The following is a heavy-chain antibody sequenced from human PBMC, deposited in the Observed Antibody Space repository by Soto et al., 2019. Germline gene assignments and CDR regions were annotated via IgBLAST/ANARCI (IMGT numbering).Heavy chain of an antibody. CDR1: GGSISSGGYY. D-gene: IGHD6-13*01. Sequence: SETLSLTCTVSGGSISSGGYYWSWIRQHPGKGLEWIGYIYYSGSTYYNPSLKSRVTISVDTSKNQFSLKLSSVTAADTAVYYCASGYGYSSSWYWFDPWGQGTLVTVSS. J-gene: IGHJ5*02. CDR3: ASGYGYSSSWYWFDP. V-gene: IGHV4-31*03. CDR2: IYYSGST.